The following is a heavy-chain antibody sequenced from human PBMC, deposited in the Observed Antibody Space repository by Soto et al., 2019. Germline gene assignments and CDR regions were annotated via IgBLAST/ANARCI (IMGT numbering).Heavy chain of an antibody. CDR3: ATQYRNSGSYGTAFDY. Sequence: GGSLRLSCAASGFTVSSNYMSWVRQAPGKGLEWVSVIYSGGSTYYADSVKGRFTISRDNSKNTLYLQMNSLRAEDTAVYYCATQYRNSGSYGTAFDYWGQGTLVTVSS. V-gene: IGHV3-53*01. D-gene: IGHD1-26*01. J-gene: IGHJ4*02. CDR1: GFTVSSNY. CDR2: IYSGGST.